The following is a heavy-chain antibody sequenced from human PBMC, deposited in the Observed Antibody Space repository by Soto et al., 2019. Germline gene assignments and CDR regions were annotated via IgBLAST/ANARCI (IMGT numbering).Heavy chain of an antibody. D-gene: IGHD1-26*01. V-gene: IGHV4-39*07. CDR3: AREASGVGATKTDP. CDR2: IYYSGST. Sequence: SETLSLTCTVSGGSISSSSYYWGWIRQPPGKGLEWIGYIYYSGSTYYNPSLKSRVTISVDTSKNQFSLKLSSVTAADTAVYYCAREASGVGATKTDPWGQGTLVTVSS. CDR1: GGSISSSSYY. J-gene: IGHJ5*02.